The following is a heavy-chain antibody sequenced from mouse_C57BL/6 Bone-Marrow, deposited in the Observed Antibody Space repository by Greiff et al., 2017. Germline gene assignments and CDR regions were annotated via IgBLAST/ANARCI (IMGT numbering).Heavy chain of an antibody. CDR1: GYTFTSYW. Sequence: QVQLQQSGAELVRPGSSVKLSCKASGYTFTSYWMDWVKQRPGQGLEWIGNIYPSDSETHYNQKFKDKATLTVDKSSSTAYMQLSSLTSEYSAVYYCARSGDYDVGAWFAYWGQGTLVTVSA. CDR3: ARSGDYDVGAWFAY. J-gene: IGHJ3*01. V-gene: IGHV1-61*01. D-gene: IGHD2-4*01. CDR2: IYPSDSET.